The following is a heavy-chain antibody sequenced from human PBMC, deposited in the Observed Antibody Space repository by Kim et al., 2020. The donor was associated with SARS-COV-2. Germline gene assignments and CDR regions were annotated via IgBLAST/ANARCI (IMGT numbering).Heavy chain of an antibody. CDR1: GGTFSSYA. J-gene: IGHJ4*02. CDR2: IIPIFGTA. CDR3: ARTRLGYCSSTSCYADHYFDY. D-gene: IGHD2-2*01. Sequence: SVKVSCKASGGTFSSYAISWVRQAPGQGLEWMGGIIPIFGTANYAQKFQGRVTITADESTSTAYMELSSLRSEDTAVYYCARTRLGYCSSTSCYADHYFDYWGQGTLVTVSS. V-gene: IGHV1-69*13.